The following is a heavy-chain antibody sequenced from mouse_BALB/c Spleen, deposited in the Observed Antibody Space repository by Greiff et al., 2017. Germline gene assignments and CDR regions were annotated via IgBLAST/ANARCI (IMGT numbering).Heavy chain of an antibody. CDR2: INSNGGST. J-gene: IGHJ2*01. D-gene: IGHD2-14*01. CDR3: ARARRYDDADGFAY. Sequence: EVMLVESGGGLVQPGGSLKLSCAASGFTFSSYGMSWVRQTPDKRLELVATINSNGGSTYYPDSVKGRFTISRDNAKNTLYLQMSSLKSEDTAMYYCARARRYDDADGFAYWGQGTTLTVSS. CDR1: GFTFSSYG. V-gene: IGHV5-6-3*01.